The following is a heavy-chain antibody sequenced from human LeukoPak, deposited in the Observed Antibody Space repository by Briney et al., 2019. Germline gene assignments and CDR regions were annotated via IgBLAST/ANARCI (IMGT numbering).Heavy chain of an antibody. V-gene: IGHV3-66*01. D-gene: IGHD2-2*01. J-gene: IGHJ6*02. CDR3: ARDQQYQLLSYYYYYGMDV. Sequence: GGSLRLSCAASGFTVSSNYMSWVRQAPGKGLEWVSVIYSGGSTYYADSVKGRFTISRDNSKNTLYLQMNSLRAEDTAVYYCARDQQYQLLSYYYYYGMDVWGQGTTVTVSS. CDR1: GFTVSSNY. CDR2: IYSGGST.